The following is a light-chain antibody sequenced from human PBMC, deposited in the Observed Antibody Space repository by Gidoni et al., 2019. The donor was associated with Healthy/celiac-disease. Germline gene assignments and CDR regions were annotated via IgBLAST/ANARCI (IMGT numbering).Light chain of an antibody. CDR3: QQYNNWPPLYT. J-gene: IGKJ2*01. CDR1: QSVSSN. CDR2: GAS. V-gene: IGKV3-15*01. Sequence: EIVMTQSLATLSVSPGERATLSCRASQSVSSNLAWYQQKPGQAPRLLIYGASTRATGIPARFSGSGSGTEFTLTISSLQSEDVAVYYCQQYNNWPPLYTFXQXTKLEIK.